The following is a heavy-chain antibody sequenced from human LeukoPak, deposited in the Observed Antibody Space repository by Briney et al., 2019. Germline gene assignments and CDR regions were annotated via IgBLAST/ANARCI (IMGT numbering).Heavy chain of an antibody. Sequence: PGGSLRLSCVASGFTFNTYSMNWVRQAPGKGLEWLSYISSSSSIIYDADSVEGRFTISRDNVKNSLYLQMNTLRDEDTAVYFCARDRYGSGTSPDSFDIWGQGTMVTVSS. CDR2: ISSSSSII. CDR3: ARDRYGSGTSPDSFDI. CDR1: GFTFNTYS. D-gene: IGHD3-10*01. J-gene: IGHJ3*02. V-gene: IGHV3-48*02.